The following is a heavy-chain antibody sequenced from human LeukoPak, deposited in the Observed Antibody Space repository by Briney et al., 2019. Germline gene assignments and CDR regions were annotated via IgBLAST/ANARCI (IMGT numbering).Heavy chain of an antibody. V-gene: IGHV3-23*01. Sequence: PGGSLRLSCAASGFTVSSNYMSWVRQAPGKGLEWVSAISGSGGSAYYADSVKGRFTISRDNSKNTLYLQMNSLRAEDTAVYYCAKEAAAGTYFDYWGQGTLVTVSS. CDR3: AKEAAAGTYFDY. CDR2: ISGSGGSA. J-gene: IGHJ4*02. CDR1: GFTVSSNY. D-gene: IGHD6-13*01.